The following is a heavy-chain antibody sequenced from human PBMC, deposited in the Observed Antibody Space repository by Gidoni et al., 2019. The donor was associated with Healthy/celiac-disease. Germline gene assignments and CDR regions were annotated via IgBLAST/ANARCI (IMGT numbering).Heavy chain of an antibody. J-gene: IGHJ4*02. V-gene: IGHV3-53*01. CDR3: AGEGDYYYDSSDKSRGTNY. CDR1: GFTVSSKY. D-gene: IGHD3-22*01. Sequence: EVQLVESGGDLIQPGGSLRLSCAASGFTVSSKYMSWVRQAPGTGLEWVSVIYSGGNTYYADSGKGRFTISRYNSQNTLYLQMHSLRAEDTAIYYCAGEGDYYYDSSDKSRGTNYWGQGTLVTVSS. CDR2: IYSGGNT.